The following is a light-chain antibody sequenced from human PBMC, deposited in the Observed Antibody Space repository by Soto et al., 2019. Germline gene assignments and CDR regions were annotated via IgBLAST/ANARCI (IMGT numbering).Light chain of an antibody. J-gene: IGKJ4*01. CDR2: DAS. CDR3: QQRNNWPLT. CDR1: QSVNSK. Sequence: EIVLTQSPAALSLSPGERATLSCRASQSVNSKLAWYQQKPGQAPRLLIYDASNRATGIPARVSGSGSGTDFTLTISSLEPEDLGVYYCQQRNNWPLTFGGGTKVEIK. V-gene: IGKV3-11*01.